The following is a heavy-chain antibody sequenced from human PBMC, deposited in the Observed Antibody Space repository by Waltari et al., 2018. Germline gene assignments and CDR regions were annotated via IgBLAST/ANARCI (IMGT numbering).Heavy chain of an antibody. V-gene: IGHV3-23*01. CDR1: GFTFSSYA. D-gene: IGHD1-1*01. CDR3: AKGRFVEMATTINDY. Sequence: EVQLLESGGGLVQPGGSLRLSCAASGFTFSSYAMSWFRQAPGKGLEWVSAISGSGGSTYYADSVKGRFTISRDNSKNTLYLQMNSLRAEDTAVYYCAKGRFVEMATTINDYWGQGTLVTVSS. J-gene: IGHJ4*02. CDR2: ISGSGGST.